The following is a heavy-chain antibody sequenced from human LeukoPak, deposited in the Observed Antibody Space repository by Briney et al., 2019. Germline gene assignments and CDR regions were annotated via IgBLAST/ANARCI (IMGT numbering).Heavy chain of an antibody. V-gene: IGHV3-48*01. J-gene: IGHJ4*02. CDR1: GFTFGSYS. CDR2: ISSSSSTI. Sequence: GGSLRLSCAASGFTFGSYSMNWVRQAPGKGLEWVSYISSSSSTIYYADSVKGRFTISRDNAKNSLYLQMNSLRAEDTAVYYCARDVDSSSWYTLAIDYWGQGTLVTVSS. D-gene: IGHD6-13*01. CDR3: ARDVDSSSWYTLAIDY.